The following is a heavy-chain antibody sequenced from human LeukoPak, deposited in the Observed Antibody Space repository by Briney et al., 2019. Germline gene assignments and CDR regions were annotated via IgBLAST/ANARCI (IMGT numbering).Heavy chain of an antibody. Sequence: SETLSLTCTVSGGSISSSSYYWGWIRQPPGKGLEWIGRIYYSGSTYYNPSLKSRVTISVDTSKNQFSLKLSSVTAADTAVYYCARGIRDYVWGSYRYYAFDIWGQGTMVTVSS. CDR3: ARGIRDYVWGSYRYYAFDI. D-gene: IGHD3-16*02. J-gene: IGHJ3*02. CDR2: IYYSGST. CDR1: GGSISSSSYY. V-gene: IGHV4-39*07.